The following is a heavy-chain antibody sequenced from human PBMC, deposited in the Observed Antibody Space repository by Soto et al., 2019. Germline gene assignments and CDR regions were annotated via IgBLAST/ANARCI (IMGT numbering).Heavy chain of an antibody. CDR1: GGSFSGYY. CDR3: ASSSVSTSY. D-gene: IGHD4-4*01. J-gene: IGHJ4*02. V-gene: IGHV4-34*01. CDR2: INHSGST. Sequence: SETLSLTCAVYGGSFSGYYWSWIRQPPGKGLEWIGEINHSGSTNYNPSLKSRVTISVDTSKNQFSLKLSSVTAADTAVYYCASSSVSTSYWGQGTLVTVSS.